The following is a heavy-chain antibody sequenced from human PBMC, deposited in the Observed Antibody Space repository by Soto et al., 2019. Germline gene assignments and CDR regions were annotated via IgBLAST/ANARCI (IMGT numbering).Heavy chain of an antibody. D-gene: IGHD6-19*01. CDR3: ARGQGSGWYEDLDY. Sequence: QVQLVQSGAEVKKPGASVKVSCKASRYTFIAYHMHWVRQAPGQGLEWKGWINPNSGGTNYAQKFQGRVTVTRDTSINTAYMELSRLRSDDTAVYYCARGQGSGWYEDLDYWGQGTLVTVSS. CDR2: INPNSGGT. V-gene: IGHV1-2*02. J-gene: IGHJ4*02. CDR1: RYTFIAYH.